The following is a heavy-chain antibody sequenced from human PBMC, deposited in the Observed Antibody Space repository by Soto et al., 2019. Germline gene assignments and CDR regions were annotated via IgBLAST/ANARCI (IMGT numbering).Heavy chain of an antibody. J-gene: IGHJ6*02. Sequence: SETLSLTCAVYGGSFSGYYWSWIRQPPGKGLEWIGEINHSGSTNYNPSLKSRVTISVDTSKNQFSLKLSSVTAADTAVYYCARDVEDYDFWSGYPRQNYYYYYGMDVWGQGTTVTVSS. V-gene: IGHV4-34*01. CDR1: GGSFSGYY. D-gene: IGHD3-3*01. CDR3: ARDVEDYDFWSGYPRQNYYYYYGMDV. CDR2: INHSGST.